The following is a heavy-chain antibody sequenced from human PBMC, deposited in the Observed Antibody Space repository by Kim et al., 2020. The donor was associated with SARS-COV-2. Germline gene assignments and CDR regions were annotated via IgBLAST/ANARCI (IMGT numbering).Heavy chain of an antibody. CDR3: ARGFIGVYYDPPADY. Sequence: ASVKVSCKASGYTFSTHVIHWVRQAPGQSLEWMGCINPGNGDTKFSQQFQGRVIITRDTSARIAYMELSSLRPEDTAVYFCARGFIGVYYDPPADYWGQGTLVTVSS. D-gene: IGHD3-22*01. V-gene: IGHV1-3*01. J-gene: IGHJ4*02. CDR1: GYTFSTHV. CDR2: INPGNGDT.